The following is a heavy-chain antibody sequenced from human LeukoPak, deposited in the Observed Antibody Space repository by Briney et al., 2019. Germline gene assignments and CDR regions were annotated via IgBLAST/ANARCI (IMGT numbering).Heavy chain of an antibody. CDR3: ARDRDSSGWYYFDY. V-gene: IGHV3-48*01. CDR2: ISSSSRTV. J-gene: IGHJ4*02. Sequence: GGSLRLSCAVTGFTLSNYCMNWVRQAPGKGLEWVSYISSSSRTVYYADSAKGRFTISRDNAQNSLDLQMNSLRAEDTAVYYCARDRDSSGWYYFDYWGQGTLVTVSS. D-gene: IGHD6-19*01. CDR1: GFTLSNYC.